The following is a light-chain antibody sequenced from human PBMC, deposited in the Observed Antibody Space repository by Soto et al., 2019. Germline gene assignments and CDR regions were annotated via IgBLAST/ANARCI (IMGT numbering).Light chain of an antibody. CDR3: QNYHLALGT. J-gene: IGKJ5*01. V-gene: IGKV1-27*01. Sequence: DIQMTQSPSSLSASVGDTVTITCRASQDITNHLAWYQQRPGKVPNLLIYGASTLHSGVPSRFRGSGSGTQFTLTISSLQPEDVATYYCQNYHLALGTFGQGTRLEIK. CDR2: GAS. CDR1: QDITNH.